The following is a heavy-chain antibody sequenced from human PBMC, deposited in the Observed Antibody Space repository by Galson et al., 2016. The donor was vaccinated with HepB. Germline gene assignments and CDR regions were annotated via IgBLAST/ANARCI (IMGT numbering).Heavy chain of an antibody. CDR3: AKDVSYSDYGPYHYFYGLDV. Sequence: LRLSCAASGLTFSSYAMNWVRQAPGEGLEWASSISGSGGSTYYADSVKGRFTISRDNSKNRLYLQMNSLRAEGTAIYYCAKDVSYSDYGPYHYFYGLDVWGKGTTVTVSS. J-gene: IGHJ6*04. CDR2: ISGSGGST. D-gene: IGHD4-17*01. V-gene: IGHV3-23*01. CDR1: GLTFSSYA.